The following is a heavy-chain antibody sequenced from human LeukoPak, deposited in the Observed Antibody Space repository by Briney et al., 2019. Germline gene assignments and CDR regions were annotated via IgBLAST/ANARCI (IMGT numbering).Heavy chain of an antibody. CDR1: GFTFSGSA. Sequence: GGSLRLSCAASGFTFSGSAMHWVRQASGKGLEWVGRIRSKTNNYATAYAASVKGRFTISRDNAKNSLYLQMNSLRAEDTAVYYCARSSRELGGYAPWELMPPFDYWGQGTLVTVSS. CDR2: IRSKTNNYAT. J-gene: IGHJ4*02. V-gene: IGHV3-73*01. CDR3: ARSSRELGGYAPWELMPPFDY. D-gene: IGHD1-7*01.